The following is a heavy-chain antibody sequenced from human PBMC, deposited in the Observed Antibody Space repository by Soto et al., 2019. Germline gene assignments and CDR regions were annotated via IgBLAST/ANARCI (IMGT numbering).Heavy chain of an antibody. V-gene: IGHV1-8*01. CDR2: MKGYSGNP. CDR3: ARRRGESYYGLDY. D-gene: IGHD1-26*01. Sequence: QVQLLQSGAEVKKPGASVKLSCKASGYNFNNYEINWVRQAPAQGLEWMGWMKGYSGNPLYAQNFQGRLTLTRDTSTNTAYLELTSLAYEDTAIYFCARRRGESYYGLDYWGQGTLVTVSS. J-gene: IGHJ4*02. CDR1: GYNFNNYE.